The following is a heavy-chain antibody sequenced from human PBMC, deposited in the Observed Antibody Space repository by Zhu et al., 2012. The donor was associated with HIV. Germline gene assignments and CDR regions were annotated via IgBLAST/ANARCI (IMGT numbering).Heavy chain of an antibody. V-gene: IGHV4-34*12. CDR1: GGSFSGYY. D-gene: IGHD3-10*01. CDR2: TIHGGST. Sequence: QVQLQQWGAGLLKPSETLSLTCAVCGGSFSGYYWSWIRQPPGKGLEWIGETIHGGSTNFNPSLRSRVTISVDKSKNQFSLKLSSVTAADTAVYYCASSTISASGTKFTYWGQGTLVTVSS. CDR3: ASSTISASGTKFTY. J-gene: IGHJ4*02.